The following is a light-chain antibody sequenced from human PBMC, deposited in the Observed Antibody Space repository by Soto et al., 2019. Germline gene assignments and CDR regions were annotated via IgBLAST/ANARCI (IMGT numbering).Light chain of an antibody. CDR1: QSVNRDY. CDR3: QQRSTWPPWT. CDR2: GAS. V-gene: IGKV3D-20*02. Sequence: EIVLTQSPGTLSLSPGERATLSCRASQSVNRDYLAWYQQKPGQAPRLLIYGASSRATGIPARFSGSGSGTDFTLTISSLEPEDFAVYYCQQRSTWPPWTFGQGTKVEVK. J-gene: IGKJ1*01.